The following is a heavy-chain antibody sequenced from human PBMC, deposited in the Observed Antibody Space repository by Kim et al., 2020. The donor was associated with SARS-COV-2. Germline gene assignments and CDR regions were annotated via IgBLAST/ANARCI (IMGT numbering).Heavy chain of an antibody. CDR3: AKRDDYNSDYYFDMDV. CDR2: IRDSGGTI. V-gene: IGHV3-23*01. J-gene: IGHJ6*02. CDR1: GFSFSDYA. D-gene: IGHD3-10*01. Sequence: GGSLRLSCAASGFSFSDYAMTWVRQAPGKGLEWVSSIRDSGGTIWYADSVKGRFTISRDNSKNMVYLQMNSLRVEDTAIYYCAKRDDYNSDYYFDMDVWGQGTTVTVSS.